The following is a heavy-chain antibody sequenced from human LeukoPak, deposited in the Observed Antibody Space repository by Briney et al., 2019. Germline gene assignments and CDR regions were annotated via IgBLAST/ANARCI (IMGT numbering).Heavy chain of an antibody. CDR1: GFTFSTYT. CDR2: ISSTSSTI. V-gene: IGHV3-48*02. Sequence: PGGSLRLSCAASGFTFSTYTMNWVRQAPGKGLEWISYISSTSSTIYYADSVKGRFTISRDNAKNSLYLQMNSLRDEDTAVYYCARDTHYDFWSASDAFDIWGQGTIVTVSS. J-gene: IGHJ3*02. CDR3: ARDTHYDFWSASDAFDI. D-gene: IGHD3-3*01.